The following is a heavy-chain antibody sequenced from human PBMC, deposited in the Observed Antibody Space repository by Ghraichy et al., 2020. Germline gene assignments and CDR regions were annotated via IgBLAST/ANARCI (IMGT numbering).Heavy chain of an antibody. V-gene: IGHV1-69*13. CDR3: ARRGENYYDSSGYYY. CDR1: GGTFSSYA. Sequence: SVKVSCKASGGTFSSYAISWVRQAPGQGLEWMGGIIPIFGTANYAQKFQGRVTITADESTSTAYMELSSLRSEDTAVYYCARRGENYYDSSGYYYWGQGTLVTVSS. CDR2: IIPIFGTA. D-gene: IGHD3-22*01. J-gene: IGHJ4*02.